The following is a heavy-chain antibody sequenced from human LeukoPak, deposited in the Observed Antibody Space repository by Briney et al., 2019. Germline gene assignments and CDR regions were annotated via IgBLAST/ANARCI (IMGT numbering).Heavy chain of an antibody. D-gene: IGHD6-6*01. J-gene: IGHJ6*03. CDR3: ARDFSSSSTVYYYYYMDV. CDR1: GGSNSSSSYY. V-gene: IGHV4-39*07. Sequence: SETLSLTCTVSGGSNSSSSYYWGWVRQPPGKGLEWIGTISYSGTTYYSPSLKSRVTISLDTSKNQFSLKLSSVTAADTAIYYCARDFSSSSTVYYYYYMDVWGKGTTVTVSS. CDR2: ISYSGTT.